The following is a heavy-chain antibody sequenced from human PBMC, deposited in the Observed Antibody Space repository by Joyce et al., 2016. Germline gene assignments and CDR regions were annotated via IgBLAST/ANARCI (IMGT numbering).Heavy chain of an antibody. CDR1: GFTFSNFG. CDR2: ISSSGSSK. J-gene: IGHJ4*02. V-gene: IGHV3-48*01. CDR3: ARDLKLDGYNPPYSFDY. D-gene: IGHD5-24*01. Sequence: EVQLVESGGGLVQDGGSLRLSCAASGFTFSNFGLNWVRQAAGRGMRWISYISSSGSSKFYADSVGGRFTISRDDGNGSVYLQMNNLGVVDTAVYYCARDLKLDGYNPPYSFDYWGQGTLVTVSS.